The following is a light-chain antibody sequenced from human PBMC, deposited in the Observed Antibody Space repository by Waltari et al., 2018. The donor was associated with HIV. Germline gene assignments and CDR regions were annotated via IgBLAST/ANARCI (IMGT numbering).Light chain of an antibody. CDR3: NSYAGSNNWV. CDR2: EVN. CDR1: SSDVGGPQY. V-gene: IGLV2-8*01. Sequence: QSALTQPPAASGSPGHSVAIACTGTSSDVGGPQYLSWYQPHPGKAPKLMIYEVNKRLSGVPDRFSGSKSANPASLTVSGLQAVDDADYYCNSYAGSNNWVFGGGTKLTFL. J-gene: IGLJ3*02.